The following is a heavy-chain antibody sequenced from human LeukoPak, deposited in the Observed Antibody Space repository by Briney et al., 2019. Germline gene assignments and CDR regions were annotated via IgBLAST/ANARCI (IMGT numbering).Heavy chain of an antibody. Sequence: SEPLSLICAVSGVSLISRTRWGWVRPPPGKGLEWIGEIYHSGSTNSNPSLKSRVTMSVDKSKNQVSLRLSSVTAADTAMYYCASRWRNGMDVWGQGTTVTVSS. CDR3: ASRWRNGMDV. D-gene: IGHD1-1*01. CDR1: GVSLISRTR. J-gene: IGHJ6*02. CDR2: IYHSGST. V-gene: IGHV4-4*02.